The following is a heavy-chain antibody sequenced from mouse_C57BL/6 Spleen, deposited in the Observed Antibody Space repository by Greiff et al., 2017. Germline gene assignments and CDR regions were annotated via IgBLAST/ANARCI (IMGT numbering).Heavy chain of an antibody. J-gene: IGHJ3*01. V-gene: IGHV1-4*01. CDR3: ARSELGLAWFAY. D-gene: IGHD4-1*01. CDR1: GYTFTSYT. Sequence: QVQLQQSGAELARPGASVKMSCKASGYTFTSYTMHWVKQRPGQGLEWIGYMNPSSGYTKYNQKFKDKATLTADKSSSTAYMQLSSLTSEDSAVYYCARSELGLAWFAYWGQGTLVTVSA. CDR2: MNPSSGYT.